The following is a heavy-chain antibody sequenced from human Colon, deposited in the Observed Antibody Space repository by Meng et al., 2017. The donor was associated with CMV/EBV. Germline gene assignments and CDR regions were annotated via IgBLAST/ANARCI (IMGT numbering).Heavy chain of an antibody. Sequence: GGSLRLSCAASGFTFSSYSLNWVRQAPGKGLEWVSSISHSSDTKYADSVKGRFTLSRDNAQNSVFLQMNSLTAEDTAVYYCASYTWTQLCIWGQGTLVTVSS. CDR2: ISHSSDT. D-gene: IGHD5-18*01. CDR1: GFTFSSYS. V-gene: IGHV3-21*06. J-gene: IGHJ4*02. CDR3: ASYTWTQLCI.